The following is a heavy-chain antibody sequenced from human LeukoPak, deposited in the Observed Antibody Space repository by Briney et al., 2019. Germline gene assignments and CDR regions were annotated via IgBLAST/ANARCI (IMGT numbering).Heavy chain of an antibody. CDR1: GYIFTTYN. Sequence: ASVKVSCTPSGYIFTTYNLHWVRQAPGQGLEWMGWISTSTGDTDYARNLRGGVTMSTDASTGTAYMELRRLRSDDTAVYYCARSHNVYFDYWGQGTLLTVTT. J-gene: IGHJ4*02. CDR3: ARSHNVYFDY. CDR2: ISTSTGDT. V-gene: IGHV1-18*04. D-gene: IGHD5-24*01.